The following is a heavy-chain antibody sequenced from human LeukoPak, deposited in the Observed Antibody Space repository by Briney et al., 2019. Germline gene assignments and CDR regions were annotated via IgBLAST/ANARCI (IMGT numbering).Heavy chain of an antibody. CDR3: ARLWGRNAFDI. CDR1: GGSISSSSYY. CDR2: IYYSGST. J-gene: IGHJ3*02. V-gene: IGHV4-39*07. D-gene: IGHD3-16*01. Sequence: SETLSLTCTVSGGSISSSSYYWGWIRQPPGKGLEWIGSIYYSGSTYYNPSLKSRVTISVDTSKNQFSLKLSSVTAADTAVYYCARLWGRNAFDIWGQGTMVTVSS.